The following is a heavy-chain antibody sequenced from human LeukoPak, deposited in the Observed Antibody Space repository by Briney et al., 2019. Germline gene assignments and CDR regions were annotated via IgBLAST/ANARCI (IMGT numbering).Heavy chain of an antibody. J-gene: IGHJ5*02. Sequence: PSETLSLTCTVAGDSFSGINDPWGWIRQPPGKGLEWIGSVFQTERTYYNPSLKSRVTISIDTSGTQVSLNVTSVTAADTAIYYCARQTEEGQRVTVFGVVVMGCFDHWGQGSLVTVSS. D-gene: IGHD3-3*01. CDR1: GDSFSGINDP. CDR3: ARQTEEGQRVTVFGVVVMGCFDH. V-gene: IGHV4-39*07. CDR2: VFQTERT.